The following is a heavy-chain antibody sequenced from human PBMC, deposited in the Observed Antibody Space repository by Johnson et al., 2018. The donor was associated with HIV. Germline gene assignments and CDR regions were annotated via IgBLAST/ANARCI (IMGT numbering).Heavy chain of an antibody. J-gene: IGHJ3*02. D-gene: IGHD5-18*01. CDR2: MWYDGSNK. Sequence: QVQLVESGGGVVRPGGSLRLSCVASGFTFDDYGMSWVRQAPGKGLEWVAVMWYDGSNKYYADSVKGRFTISRDNSKNTVYLQMNSLRAEDTAVYYCAKEGGYSYGYGGDQTGDAFDIWGQGTTVTVSS. V-gene: IGHV3-33*06. CDR3: AKEGGYSYGYGGDQTGDAFDI. CDR1: GFTFDDYG.